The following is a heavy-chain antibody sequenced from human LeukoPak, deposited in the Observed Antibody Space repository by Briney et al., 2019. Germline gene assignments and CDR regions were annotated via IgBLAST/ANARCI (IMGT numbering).Heavy chain of an antibody. CDR1: GFTFSSYG. Sequence: GGSLRLSCAASGFTFSSYGMHWVRQAPGKGLEWVAVISCDGSNKYYADSVKGRFTISRDNSKNTLYLQMNSLRAEDTAVYYCAKDRGSSGYYDYWGQGTLVTVSS. CDR3: AKDRGSSGYYDY. CDR2: ISCDGSNK. J-gene: IGHJ4*02. V-gene: IGHV3-30*18. D-gene: IGHD3-22*01.